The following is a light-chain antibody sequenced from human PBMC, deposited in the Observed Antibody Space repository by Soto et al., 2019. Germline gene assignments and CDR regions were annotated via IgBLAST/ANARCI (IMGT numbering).Light chain of an antibody. CDR2: LGS. CDR1: QSLLHSNGYNY. J-gene: IGKJ1*01. Sequence: IVMTQSPLSMPVTPGEPASISCRSSQSLLHSNGYNYLDWYLQKPGQSPQLLIYLGSNRASGVPARFSGSGSGTDFTLTISRVEAEDVGVYYCIQALQSPWTFGEGTKVEIK. V-gene: IGKV2-28*01. CDR3: IQALQSPWT.